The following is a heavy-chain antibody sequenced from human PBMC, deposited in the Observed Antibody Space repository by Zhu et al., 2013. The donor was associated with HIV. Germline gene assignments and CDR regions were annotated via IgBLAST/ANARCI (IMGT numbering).Heavy chain of an antibody. D-gene: IGHD3-16*01. J-gene: IGHJ2*01. CDR3: ARDGNNWGGWYFDL. Sequence: QVQLVQSGAEVKKPGASVKVSCKASGYTFTDSYIHWVRQAPGQGLEWVGWIHPNSGGTNFAQRFQGRVTMTRDTSISTVYMEMSRLTSDDTAVYFCARDGNNWGGWYFDLWGRGTLVTVSS. CDR2: IHPNSGGT. V-gene: IGHV1-2*02. CDR1: GYTFTDSY.